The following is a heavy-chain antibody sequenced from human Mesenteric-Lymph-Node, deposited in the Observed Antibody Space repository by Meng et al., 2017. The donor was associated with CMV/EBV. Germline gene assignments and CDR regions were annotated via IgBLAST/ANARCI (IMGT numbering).Heavy chain of an antibody. CDR2: IIPILGIA. Sequence: PVKVSCKASGGTFSSYAISWVRQAPGQGLEWMGGIIPILGIANYAQKFQGRVTITADKSTSTAYMELSSLRSEDTAVYYCARDRLSSSWYLLDYWGQGTLVTVSS. J-gene: IGHJ4*02. V-gene: IGHV1-69*10. D-gene: IGHD6-13*01. CDR3: ARDRLSSSWYLLDY. CDR1: GGTFSSYA.